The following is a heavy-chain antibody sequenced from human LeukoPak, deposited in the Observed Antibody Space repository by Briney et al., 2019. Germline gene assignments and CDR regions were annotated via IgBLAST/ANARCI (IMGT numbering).Heavy chain of an antibody. Sequence: GGSLRLSCAASGFTFSSYAMHWVRLAPGKGLEWVAVISYDGSNKYYADSVKGRFTISRDNSKNTLYLQMNSLRAEDTAVYYCARGSNYDFWSGSLGGNWFDPWGQGTLVTVSS. CDR1: GFTFSSYA. V-gene: IGHV3-30*04. CDR3: ARGSNYDFWSGSLGGNWFDP. CDR2: ISYDGSNK. J-gene: IGHJ5*02. D-gene: IGHD3-3*01.